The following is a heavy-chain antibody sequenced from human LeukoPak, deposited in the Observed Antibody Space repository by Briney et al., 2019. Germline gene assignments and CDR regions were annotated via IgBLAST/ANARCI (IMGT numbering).Heavy chain of an antibody. D-gene: IGHD3-10*01. J-gene: IGHJ4*02. V-gene: IGHV3-21*01. Sequence: PGGSLRLSCAASGFTFVDYAMHWVRQAPGKGLEWVSSISGGLFSGLFIYYADSVKGRFTISRDNGKNSLYLQMNSLRDEDTAVYYCARPHSGHLFDYWGQGTLVTVSS. CDR2: ISGGLFSGLFI. CDR3: ARPHSGHLFDY. CDR1: GFTFVDYA.